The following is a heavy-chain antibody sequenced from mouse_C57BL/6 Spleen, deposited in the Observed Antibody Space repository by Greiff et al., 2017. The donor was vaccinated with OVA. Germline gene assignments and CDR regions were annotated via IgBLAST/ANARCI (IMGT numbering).Heavy chain of an antibody. J-gene: IGHJ1*03. CDR3: ASFDWYFDV. Sequence: EVKVVESGGGLVQPGGSLSLSCAASGFTFTDYYMSWVRQPPGKALEWLGFIRNKANGYTTEYSASVKGRFTISRDNSQSILYLQMNALRAEDSATYYCASFDWYFDVWGTGTTVTVSS. V-gene: IGHV7-3*01. CDR2: IRNKANGYTT. CDR1: GFTFTDYY.